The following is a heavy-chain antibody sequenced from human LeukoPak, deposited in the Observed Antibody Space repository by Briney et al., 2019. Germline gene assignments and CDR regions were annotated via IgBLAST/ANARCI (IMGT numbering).Heavy chain of an antibody. J-gene: IGHJ6*03. CDR2: ISWDGGST. CDR3: AKGSHYYYMEV. CDR1: GLTFDDYT. V-gene: IGHV3-43*01. Sequence: VGSLRLSCAASGLTFDDYTMHWVRQAPGKGLKWGSLISWDGGSTYYADSVKGRFTISRDNSKNSLYLQMNSLRTEDTALYYFAKGSHYYYMEVWGKGTTVTVSS.